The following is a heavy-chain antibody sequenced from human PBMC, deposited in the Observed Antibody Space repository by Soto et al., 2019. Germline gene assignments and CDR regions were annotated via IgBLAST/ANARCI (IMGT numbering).Heavy chain of an antibody. CDR1: GFTFTNYA. CDR2: ISASGGYT. D-gene: IGHD4-17*01. V-gene: IGHV3-23*01. J-gene: IGHJ4*01. CDR3: AKGFNGDYFDY. Sequence: EVQLLESGGGLVQPGGSLRLSCAASGFTFTNYAMSWVRQAPGKGLEWVSGISASGGYTYYADSVKGRFTISRDNSKNTLYLQMDSLSAEDTAIYYCAKGFNGDYFDYWGQGILVTVSS.